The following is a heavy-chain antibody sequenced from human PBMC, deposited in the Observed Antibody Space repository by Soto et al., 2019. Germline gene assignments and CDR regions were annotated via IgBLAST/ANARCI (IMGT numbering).Heavy chain of an antibody. Sequence: GGSLRLSCTGSGFNFGNYAMSWVRQAPGKGPEWVGFIRSETYGGTPDYAASLRGRFAISRDDSKSIAYLEINSLQTDDTAVYYCTRYYYASSGYYVYWGQGTLVTVSS. V-gene: IGHV3-49*04. CDR2: IRSETYGGTP. CDR1: GFNFGNYA. J-gene: IGHJ4*02. CDR3: TRYYYASSGYYVY. D-gene: IGHD3-22*01.